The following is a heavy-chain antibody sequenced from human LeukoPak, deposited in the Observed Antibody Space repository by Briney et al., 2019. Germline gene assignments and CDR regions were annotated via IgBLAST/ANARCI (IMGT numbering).Heavy chain of an antibody. CDR1: GYTFTGYY. Sequence: ASVKVSCKASGYTFTGYYMHWVRQAPGQGLEWMGWINPNSGGTNYAQKFQGRVTMTRDTSISTAYMELSRLRSDDTVVYYCARVYSAGSWYYFDYWGQGTLVTVSS. V-gene: IGHV1-2*02. D-gene: IGHD6-13*01. CDR2: INPNSGGT. CDR3: ARVYSAGSWYYFDY. J-gene: IGHJ4*02.